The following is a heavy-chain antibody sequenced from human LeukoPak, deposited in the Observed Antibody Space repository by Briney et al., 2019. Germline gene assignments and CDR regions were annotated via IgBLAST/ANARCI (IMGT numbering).Heavy chain of an antibody. V-gene: IGHV3-74*01. J-gene: IGHJ3*01. Sequence: PGGSLRLSCAASGFTFTTSWMHWFRQAPGKGLVWVSRIESDGTSTTYADSVKGRFTISRDNAKNTLYPQMNSLRAEDTAVYYCARDQYSSTWYRGAFDVWGQGTMVSVSS. CDR3: ARDQYSSTWYRGAFDV. CDR1: GFTFTTSW. D-gene: IGHD6-13*01. CDR2: IESDGTST.